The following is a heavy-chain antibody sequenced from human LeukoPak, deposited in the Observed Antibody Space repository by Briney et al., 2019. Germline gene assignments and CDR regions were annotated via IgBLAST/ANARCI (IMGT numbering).Heavy chain of an antibody. V-gene: IGHV3-15*01. CDR1: GFTFSNAW. J-gene: IGHJ5*02. CDR3: TTITEYYYDSSGQLGWFDP. D-gene: IGHD3-22*01. CDR2: IKSKTDGGTT. Sequence: GSLRLSCAASGFTFSNAWMSWVRQAPGKGLEWVGRIKSKTDGGTTDYAAPVKGRFTISRDDSKNTLYLQMNSLKTEDTAVYYCTTITEYYYDSSGQLGWFDPWGQGTLVTVSS.